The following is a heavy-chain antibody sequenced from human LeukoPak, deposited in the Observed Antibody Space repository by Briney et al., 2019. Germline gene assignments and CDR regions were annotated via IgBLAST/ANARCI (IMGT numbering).Heavy chain of an antibody. Sequence: ASVKVSCKASGYTFTGYYMHWVRQAPGQGLEWMGSINPNSGGTNYAQKFQGRVTMTRDTSISTAYMELSRLRSDDTAVYYCARDLLAVAGTARSSWFDPWGQGTLVTVSS. CDR1: GYTFTGYY. V-gene: IGHV1-2*02. CDR3: ARDLLAVAGTARSSWFDP. J-gene: IGHJ5*02. D-gene: IGHD6-19*01. CDR2: INPNSGGT.